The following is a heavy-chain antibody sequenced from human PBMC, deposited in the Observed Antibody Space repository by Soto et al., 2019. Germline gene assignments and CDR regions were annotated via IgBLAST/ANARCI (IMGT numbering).Heavy chain of an antibody. J-gene: IGHJ6*02. V-gene: IGHV4-39*01. CDR3: ARLHGYCISSSCHGHYAMDV. CDR1: SASISSSSYT. CDR2: IYYSRTT. D-gene: IGHD2-2*01. Sequence: QLQLQESGPGLVKPSETLSLTCTVSSASISSSSYTWGRIRQPPGKGLEWIGSIYYSRTTYYNPSLNSRANVSVDTSNTQFSLKVTSVTAADTAVYYCARLHGYCISSSCHGHYAMDVWGQGTTVTVSS.